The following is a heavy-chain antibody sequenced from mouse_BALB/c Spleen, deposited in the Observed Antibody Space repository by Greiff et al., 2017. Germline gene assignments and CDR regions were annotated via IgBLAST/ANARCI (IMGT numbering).Heavy chain of an antibody. J-gene: IGHJ1*01. V-gene: IGHV14-4*02. CDR1: GFNIKDYY. CDR3: TPYGYWYFDV. Sequence: EVKLVESGAELVRSGASVKLSCTASGFNIKDYYMHWVKQRPEQGLEWIGWIDPENGDTEYAPKFQGKATMTADTSSNTAYLQLSSLTSEDTAVYYCTPYGYWYFDVWGAGTTVTVSS. CDR2: IDPENGDT. D-gene: IGHD1-1*02.